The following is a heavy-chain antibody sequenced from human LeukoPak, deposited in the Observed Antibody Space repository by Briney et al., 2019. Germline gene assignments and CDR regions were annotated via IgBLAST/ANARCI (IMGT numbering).Heavy chain of an antibody. D-gene: IGHD4-17*01. CDR1: GFTFSSYA. Sequence: GGSLRLSCAAPGFTFSSYAMSWVRQAPGKGLEWVSAISGSGGSTYYADSVKGRFTISRDNSKNTLYLQMNSLRAEDTAVYYCANANRDDYGDYGGFDPWGQGTLVTVSS. V-gene: IGHV3-23*01. CDR2: ISGSGGST. CDR3: ANANRDDYGDYGGFDP. J-gene: IGHJ5*02.